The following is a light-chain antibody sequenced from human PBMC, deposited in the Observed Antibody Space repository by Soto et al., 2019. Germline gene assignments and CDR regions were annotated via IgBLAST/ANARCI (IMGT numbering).Light chain of an antibody. CDR2: EVS. CDR1: SSDVGGYNY. J-gene: IGLJ3*02. CDR3: SSFTSSSTLE. Sequence: QSVLTQPASVSGSPGQSITISCTGTSSDVGGYNYVSWYQQHPDIAPKLIIFEVSNRPSGVSNRFSGSKSGNTASLTISGLQAEDEADYYCSSFTSSSTLEFGGGTKLTVL. V-gene: IGLV2-14*01.